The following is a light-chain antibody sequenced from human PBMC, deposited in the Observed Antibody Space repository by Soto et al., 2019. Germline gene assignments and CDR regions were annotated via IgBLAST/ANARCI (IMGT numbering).Light chain of an antibody. CDR2: GNS. V-gene: IGLV1-40*01. CDR3: QSYDSSLSGVV. Sequence: QPVLTQPPSVSGSPGQRVTISCTGSSSNIGAGYDLHWYQQLPGTAPKLLIYGNSNRPSGVPDRFSGSKSGTSASRAITGLQAEDEADYYCQSYDSSLSGVVFGGGTKLTVL. CDR1: SSNIGAGYD. J-gene: IGLJ2*01.